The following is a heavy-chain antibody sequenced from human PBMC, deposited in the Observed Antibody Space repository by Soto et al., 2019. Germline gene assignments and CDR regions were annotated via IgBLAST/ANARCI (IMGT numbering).Heavy chain of an antibody. J-gene: IGHJ6*02. V-gene: IGHV4-59*01. CDR2: LYNTGST. CDR3: ARELWGYCGFGCYPLDV. Sequence: QVRLQESRPGLVKPTETLSLTCTVSGASISRYYWSWIRPSPGKGLEWIGYLYNTGSTIYNPSLQSRVTISVDTSKNHFSLKMNSVTAAYTAVYYCARELWGYCGFGCYPLDVWGQGTTGTVSS. D-gene: IGHD2-21*02. CDR1: GASISRYY.